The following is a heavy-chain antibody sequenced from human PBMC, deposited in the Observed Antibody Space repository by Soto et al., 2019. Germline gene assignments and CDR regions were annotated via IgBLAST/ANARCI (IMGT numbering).Heavy chain of an antibody. CDR1: GGSISSYY. CDR2: IYYSGST. Sequence: PSETLSLTCTVAGGSISSYYWSWSRQPPGKGLEWIGYIYYSGSTNYKPSLKSRDTLSVDTSKNQFSLKLRSVTDADTAVYYSARRTTRRACFGYWGKGTLVAF. V-gene: IGHV4-59*12. CDR3: ARRTTRRACFGY. J-gene: IGHJ4*02.